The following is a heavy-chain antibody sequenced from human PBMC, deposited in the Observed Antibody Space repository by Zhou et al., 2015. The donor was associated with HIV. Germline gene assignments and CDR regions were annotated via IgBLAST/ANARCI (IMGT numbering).Heavy chain of an antibody. CDR3: SRGGSIVIVPTAPLDY. D-gene: IGHD2-2*01. CDR2: IQQDGSEK. CDR1: GFTFSSYW. V-gene: IGHV3-7*01. Sequence: EVQLVESGGGLVQPGGSLRLSCAASGFTFSSYWMSWVRQAPGKGLEWVANIQQDGSEKYYVDSVKGRFTISRDNAKNSLYLQMNSLRAEDTAVYYCSRGGSIVIVPTAPLDYWGQGTLVTVS. J-gene: IGHJ4*02.